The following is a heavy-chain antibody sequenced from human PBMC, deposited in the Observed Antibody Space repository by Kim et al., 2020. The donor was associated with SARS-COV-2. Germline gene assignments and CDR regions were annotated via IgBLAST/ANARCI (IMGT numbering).Heavy chain of an antibody. D-gene: IGHD2-15*01. V-gene: IGHV3-30*18. CDR1: GFTFSSYG. CDR2: ISYDGSNK. J-gene: IGHJ3*02. Sequence: GGSLRLSCAASGFTFSSYGMHWVRQAPGKGLEWVAVISYDGSNKYYADSVKGRFTISRDNSKNTLYLQMNSLRAEDTAVYYCAKDGSRFRGGDAFDIWGQGTMVTVSS. CDR3: AKDGSRFRGGDAFDI.